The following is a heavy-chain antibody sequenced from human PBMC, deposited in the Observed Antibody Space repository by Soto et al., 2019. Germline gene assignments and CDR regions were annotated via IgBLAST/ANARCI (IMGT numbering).Heavy chain of an antibody. J-gene: IGHJ4*02. D-gene: IGHD4-17*01. CDR3: ARGLLTTVTSLDY. V-gene: IGHV4-59*01. CDR1: GGSISSYY. Sequence: PSETLSLTCTVSGGSISSYYWSWIRQPPGKGLEWIGYIYYSGSTNYNPSLKSRVTISVDTSKNQFSLKLSSVTAADTAVYYCARGLLTTVTSLDYWGQGTLVTVSS. CDR2: IYYSGST.